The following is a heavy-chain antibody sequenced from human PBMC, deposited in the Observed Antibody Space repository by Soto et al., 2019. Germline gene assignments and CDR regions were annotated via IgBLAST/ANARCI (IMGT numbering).Heavy chain of an antibody. V-gene: IGHV4-34*01. J-gene: IGHJ5*02. CDR1: GGSFSGYY. Sequence: SETLSLTCAVYGGSFSGYYWSWIRQPPGKGLEWIGEINHSGSTNYNPSLKSRVTISVATSKNQFSLKLGSVTAADTAVYYCARIPAFLVVVAATHGYWFDPWGQGTLVTVSS. CDR2: INHSGST. CDR3: ARIPAFLVVVAATHGYWFDP. D-gene: IGHD2-15*01.